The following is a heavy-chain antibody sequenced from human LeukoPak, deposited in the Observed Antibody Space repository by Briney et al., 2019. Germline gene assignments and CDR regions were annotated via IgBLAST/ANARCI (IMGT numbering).Heavy chain of an antibody. CDR1: GGSISNYW. J-gene: IGHJ4*02. CDR3: ARHSGAGTGFVY. D-gene: IGHD6-19*01. CDR2: IYYSGST. Sequence: SETLSLTCTVSGGSISNYWWSWIRQPPGKGLEWIGYIYYSGSTNYNPSLKSRLTISIDTSKNQFSLKLSSVTAADTAVYYCARHSGAGTGFVYWGQGTLVTVSS. V-gene: IGHV4-59*08.